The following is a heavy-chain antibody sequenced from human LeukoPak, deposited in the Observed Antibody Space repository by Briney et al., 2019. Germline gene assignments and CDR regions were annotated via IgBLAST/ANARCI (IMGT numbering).Heavy chain of an antibody. CDR2: ISSSSGYI. CDR1: GFTFSSFS. V-gene: IGHV3-21*01. D-gene: IGHD2-21*02. J-gene: IGHJ4*02. Sequence: GGSLRLSCAASGFTFSSFSMNWVRQAPGKGLEWVSSISSSSGYIYYADSVKGRFTIYRDKTKNSLYMQMNRQRAEDTAVYYCARDFTCGGDCYSYYFDYWGQGTLVTVSS. CDR3: ARDFTCGGDCYSYYFDY.